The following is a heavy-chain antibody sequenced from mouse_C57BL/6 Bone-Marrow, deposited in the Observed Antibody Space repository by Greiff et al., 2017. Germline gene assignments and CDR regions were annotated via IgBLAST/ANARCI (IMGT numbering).Heavy chain of an antibody. CDR2: IRSKSNNYAT. CDR3: VRHYYDSSCAMDY. D-gene: IGHD1-1*01. V-gene: IGHV10-1*01. CDR1: GFSFNTYA. Sequence: EVQLVESGGGLVQPKGSLKLSCAASGFSFNTYAMNWVRQAPGKGVEWVARIRSKSNNYATYYADSVKDRFTIARDDSESMIYLQMNNLETEDTAMYYGVRHYYDSSCAMDYWGQGTSVTVSS. J-gene: IGHJ4*01.